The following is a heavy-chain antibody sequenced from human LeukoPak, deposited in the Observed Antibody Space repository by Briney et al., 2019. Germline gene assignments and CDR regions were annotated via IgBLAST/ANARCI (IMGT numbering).Heavy chain of an antibody. CDR3: ARLYCSGGSCYDY. J-gene: IGHJ4*02. CDR1: GYTFTSYA. Sequence: ASVKVSCKASGYTFTSYAMHWVRQAPGQRLEWMGWINAGNGNTKYTQKFQGRVTITRDTSASTAYMELSSLRSEDTAVYYCARLYCSGGSCYDYWGQGTLATVSS. V-gene: IGHV1-3*01. D-gene: IGHD2-15*01. CDR2: INAGNGNT.